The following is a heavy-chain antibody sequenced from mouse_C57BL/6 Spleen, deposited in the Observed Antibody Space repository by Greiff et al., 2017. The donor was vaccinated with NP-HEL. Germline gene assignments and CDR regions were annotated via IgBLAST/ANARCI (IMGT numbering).Heavy chain of an antibody. J-gene: IGHJ2*01. CDR1: GYTVTSYR. CDR2: IYHSDSET. V-gene: IGHV1-61*01. D-gene: IGHD4-1*01. Sequence: VKLSCKASGYTVTSYRMDWVKQRPGQGLEWIGNIYHSDSETHDNQKFKDKATLTVDKSSSTAYMQPSSMTSEDSAVYYSARLTNWDSRDYWGQGTTLTVSS. CDR3: ARLTNWDSRDY.